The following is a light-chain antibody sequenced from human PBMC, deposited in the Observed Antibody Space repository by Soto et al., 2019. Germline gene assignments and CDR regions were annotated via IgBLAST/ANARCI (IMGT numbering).Light chain of an antibody. CDR3: QQSNSRPWT. J-gene: IGKJ1*01. CDR1: ESIDIW. V-gene: IGKV1-12*01. Sequence: QRTQSPPSVSASVGDRVSVTCGASESIDIWVVWYQQKPGKAPKLLIYEASSLQSGIPARFSGSGSGTDFTLTISSLQPEDFATYYCQQSNSRPWTFGQGAKVDIK. CDR2: EAS.